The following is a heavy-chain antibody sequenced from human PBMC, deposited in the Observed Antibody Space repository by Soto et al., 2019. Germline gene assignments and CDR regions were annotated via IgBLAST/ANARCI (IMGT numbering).Heavy chain of an antibody. CDR1: GFTFSSYA. CDR3: ARDPVDTAMADSYYSSVMDF. J-gene: IGHJ6*04. D-gene: IGHD5-18*01. CDR2: ISYDGSNK. V-gene: IGHV3-30-3*01. Sequence: GGSLRLSCAASGFTFSSYAMHWVRQAPGKGLEWVAVISYDGSNKYYADSVKGRFTISRDNSKNTLYLQMNGLRAEDTAVYYCARDPVDTAMADSYYSSVMDFWGKGTTLPVS.